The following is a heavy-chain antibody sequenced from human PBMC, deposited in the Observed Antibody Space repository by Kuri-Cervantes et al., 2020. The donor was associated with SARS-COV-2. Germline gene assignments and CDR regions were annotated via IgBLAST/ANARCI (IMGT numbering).Heavy chain of an antibody. D-gene: IGHD3-3*01. V-gene: IGHV4-34*01. CDR1: GGSFSGYY. Sequence: SETLSLTCAVYGGSFSGYYWSWIRQPPGKGLEWIGEINHSGSTNYNPSLKSRVTISVDTSKNQFSLKLSSVTAADTAVYYCARDQRVFGVAPGIWFDPWGQGTRVTGSS. J-gene: IGHJ5*02. CDR3: ARDQRVFGVAPGIWFDP. CDR2: INHSGST.